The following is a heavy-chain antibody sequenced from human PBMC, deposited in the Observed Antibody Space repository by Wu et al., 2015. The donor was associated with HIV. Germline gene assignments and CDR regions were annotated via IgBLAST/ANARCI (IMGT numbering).Heavy chain of an antibody. J-gene: IGHJ4*02. CDR1: GYTFTGYY. CDR2: INPNNGGT. CDR3: ARDTGEHSIGQYYFDF. V-gene: IGHV1-2*02. D-gene: IGHD6-19*01. Sequence: QVQLVQSGAEVKKPGASVKVSCKTSGYTFTGYYIHWVRQARGQGLEWMGWINPNNGGTNYAQNFQGRVTMTRDTSISTIHMELSRLRSDDTAVYYCARDTGEHSIGQYYFDFWGPGNGWSPSPQ.